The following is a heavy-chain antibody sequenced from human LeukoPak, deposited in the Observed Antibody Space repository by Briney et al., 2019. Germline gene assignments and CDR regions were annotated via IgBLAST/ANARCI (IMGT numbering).Heavy chain of an antibody. D-gene: IGHD3-22*01. J-gene: IGHJ4*02. V-gene: IGHV1-46*01. Sequence: ASVKVSCKASGYTFTGYYMHWVRQAPGQGLEWMGIINPSGGSTSYAQKFQGRVTMTRDMSTSTVYMELSSLRSEDTAVYYCARDLWRYSSGYYEPYYFDYWGQGTLVTVSS. CDR3: ARDLWRYSSGYYEPYYFDY. CDR2: INPSGGST. CDR1: GYTFTGYY.